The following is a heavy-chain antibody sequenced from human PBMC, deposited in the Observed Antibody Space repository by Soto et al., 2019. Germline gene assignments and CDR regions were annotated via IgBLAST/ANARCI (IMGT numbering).Heavy chain of an antibody. V-gene: IGHV4-30-4*08. CDR1: GGSISSEYYH. Sequence: PPETLSLTCTVSGGSISSEYYHWTWIRQSPGKGLEWIGYIHYSGSIIYNPSFKSRVTISVDTSKNQFSLQLSSVTAADTAVYFCAREDDGGDRDYYGLDVWGQGTTVTVSS. D-gene: IGHD2-21*02. J-gene: IGHJ6*02. CDR2: IHYSGSI. CDR3: AREDDGGDRDYYGLDV.